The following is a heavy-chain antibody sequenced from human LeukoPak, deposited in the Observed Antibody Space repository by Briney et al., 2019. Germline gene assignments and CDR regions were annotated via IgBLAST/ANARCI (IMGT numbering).Heavy chain of an antibody. D-gene: IGHD1-26*01. Sequence: GGSLILSCAASGFTFSSYAMSCVRQAPGKGLEWVSAISGSGGSTYYADSVKGRFTLSRDNSKTTLYLQMNSLRVEDTAVYYCAKGGMNSGSYRVFDYWGQGTLVTVPS. V-gene: IGHV3-23*01. CDR2: ISGSGGST. CDR3: AKGGMNSGSYRVFDY. CDR1: GFTFSSYA. J-gene: IGHJ4*02.